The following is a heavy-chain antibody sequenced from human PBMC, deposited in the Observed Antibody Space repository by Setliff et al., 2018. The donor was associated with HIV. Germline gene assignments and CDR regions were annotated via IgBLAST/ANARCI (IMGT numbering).Heavy chain of an antibody. V-gene: IGHV4-39*07. Sequence: KASETLSLTCTVSGGSISSNNYYWDWIRQPPGKGLEWIGSIFYSETVYYGGRTYYSPSLKSRVTISVDTSKSQFSLKLSSVTAADTAVYYCARGVPLLPPHYWGQGTLVTVSS. J-gene: IGHJ4*02. CDR3: ARGVPLLPPHY. D-gene: IGHD2-21*02. CDR1: GGSISSNNYY. CDR2: IFYSETVYYGGRT.